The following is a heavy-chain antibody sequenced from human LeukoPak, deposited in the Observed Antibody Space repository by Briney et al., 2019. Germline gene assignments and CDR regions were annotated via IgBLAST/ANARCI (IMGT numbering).Heavy chain of an antibody. D-gene: IGHD2-2*01. Sequence: PGGSLRLSCAASGFTFSNAWMSWVRQAPGKGLEWVSSISSSSSYIYYADSVKGRFTISRDNAKNSLYLQMNSLRAEDTAVYYCARASLGPVDYWGQGTLVTVSS. V-gene: IGHV3-21*01. CDR1: GFTFSNAW. CDR3: ARASLGPVDY. CDR2: ISSSSSYI. J-gene: IGHJ4*02.